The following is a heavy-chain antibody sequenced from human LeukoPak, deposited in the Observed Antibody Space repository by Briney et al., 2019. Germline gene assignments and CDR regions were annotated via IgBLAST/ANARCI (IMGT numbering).Heavy chain of an antibody. Sequence: PGGSLRLSCAASGFTFSSYWMHWVRQAPGKGLVWVSRINSDGSSTSYADSVKGRFTISRDNAKNTLYLQMNSLRAEDTAVYYCARDSSSYYYYYMDVWGKGTTVTISS. J-gene: IGHJ6*03. CDR3: ARDSSSYYYYYMDV. CDR2: INSDGSST. D-gene: IGHD6-13*01. CDR1: GFTFSSYW. V-gene: IGHV3-74*01.